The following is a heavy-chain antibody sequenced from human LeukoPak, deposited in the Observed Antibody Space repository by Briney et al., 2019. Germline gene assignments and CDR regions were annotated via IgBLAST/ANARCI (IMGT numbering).Heavy chain of an antibody. D-gene: IGHD2-21*02. CDR1: GFTFSNYA. CDR3: AGAYCGGDCYSGRAFDI. V-gene: IGHV1-58*02. J-gene: IGHJ3*02. Sequence: ASVEVSCKTSGFTFSNYAIQWVRQARGQPVEWIGWVIVGSGRTHYSQRFHDRLLITRDMATNVASLKLSSVTAADTAVYYCAGAYCGGDCYSGRAFDIWGQGTMVTVSS. CDR2: VIVGSGRT.